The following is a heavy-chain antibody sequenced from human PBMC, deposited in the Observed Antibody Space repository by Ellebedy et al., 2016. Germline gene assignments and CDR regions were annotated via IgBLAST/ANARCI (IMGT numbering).Heavy chain of an antibody. Sequence: ASVQVSCXASGYTFTTFSITWVRLVPGQGLEWMGFVNTFSGNTKFAQKFQGRVSMTTDSSTHTAYMDLRSLRSDDTAMYYCAKTSGWGYGENWGQGTLVTVSS. CDR2: VNTFSGNT. CDR1: GYTFTTFS. D-gene: IGHD3-10*01. J-gene: IGHJ4*02. CDR3: AKTSGWGYGEN. V-gene: IGHV1-18*04.